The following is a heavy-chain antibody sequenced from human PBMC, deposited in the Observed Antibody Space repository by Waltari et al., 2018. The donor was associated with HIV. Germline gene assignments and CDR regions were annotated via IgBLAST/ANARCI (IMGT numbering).Heavy chain of an antibody. CDR1: GFTFSTYA. Sequence: EVHLVESGGTLVQPGGSLSLSCSASGFTFSTYAVHWVRQTPDKGLEYVSGISGDEQSTDYAGSVKGRFTISRDNSKNTVWLQMRSLRAEDTAVYYCAKGNYDVLTGYYGPSFEYWGQGTLVTVSS. V-gene: IGHV3-64D*06. D-gene: IGHD3-9*01. CDR3: AKGNYDVLTGYYGPSFEY. J-gene: IGHJ4*02. CDR2: ISGDEQST.